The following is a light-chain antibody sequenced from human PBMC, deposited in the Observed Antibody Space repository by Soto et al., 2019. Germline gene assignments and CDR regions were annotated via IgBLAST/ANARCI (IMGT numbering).Light chain of an antibody. CDR3: QQYGSSPPMYT. Sequence: EIVLTQSPGTLSLSPGERATLSCRASQSVSSSYLAWYQQKPGQAPRLLICGASSRATGIPDRFSGSGSGTDFTLTSSRLEPEDFAVYYCQQYGSSPPMYTFGQGTKLEIK. CDR1: QSVSSSY. V-gene: IGKV3-20*01. J-gene: IGKJ2*01. CDR2: GAS.